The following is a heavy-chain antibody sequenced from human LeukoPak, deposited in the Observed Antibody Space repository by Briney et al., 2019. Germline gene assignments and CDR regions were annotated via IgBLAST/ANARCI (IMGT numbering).Heavy chain of an antibody. CDR3: ASFESPEEIRSIAAAGTIDY. V-gene: IGHV3-30*04. CDR1: GFTFSSYA. CDR2: ISYDGSNK. J-gene: IGHJ4*02. Sequence: GGSLRLSCAASGFTFSSYAMHWVRQAPGKGLEWVAVISYDGSNKYYADSVKGRFTISRDNSKNTLYLQINSLRAEDTAVYYCASFESPEEIRSIAAAGTIDYWGQGTLVTVSS. D-gene: IGHD6-13*01.